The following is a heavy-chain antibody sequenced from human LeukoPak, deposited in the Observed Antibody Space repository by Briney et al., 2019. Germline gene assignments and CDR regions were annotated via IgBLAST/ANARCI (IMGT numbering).Heavy chain of an antibody. CDR2: IYYSGST. J-gene: IGHJ4*02. D-gene: IGHD2-15*01. V-gene: IGHV4-31*03. CDR1: GGSLSSGGYY. CDR3: AGGGRGKSGFDY. Sequence: SQTLSLTCTVSGGSLSSGGYYWRWLRQHPGKGLEWIGYIYYSGSTYYNPSLKSRVTISVDTSKNQFSLKLSSVTAADTAVYYCAGGGRGKSGFDYWGQGTLVTVSS.